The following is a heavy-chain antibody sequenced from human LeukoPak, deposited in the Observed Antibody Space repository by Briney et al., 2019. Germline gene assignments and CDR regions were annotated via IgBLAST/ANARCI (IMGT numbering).Heavy chain of an antibody. CDR1: GFTVITND. CDR2: LYSDGNT. J-gene: IGHJ4*02. CDR3: ARGVEPLAANTLAY. D-gene: IGHD1-14*01. V-gene: IGHV3-53*01. Sequence: GGSVRLSCAASGFTVITNDVTWVRQARGKGLEWVSVLYSDGNTKYADSVQGRFTISRDNSKNTLYLEMNSLSPDDTAVYYCARGVEPLAANTLAYWGQGTLVTVSS.